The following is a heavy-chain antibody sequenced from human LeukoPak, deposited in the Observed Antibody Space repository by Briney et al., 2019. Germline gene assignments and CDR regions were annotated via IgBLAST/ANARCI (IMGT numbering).Heavy chain of an antibody. J-gene: IGHJ5*02. V-gene: IGHV4-34*01. Sequence: KASETLSLTCAVYGGSFSGYYWGWIRQPRGKGLEWVGSIYYSGSTYYNPSLKSRVTISVDTSKNQFSLKLSSVTAADTAVYYCARPVRQQLPLVANWFDPWGQGTLVTVSS. D-gene: IGHD6-13*01. CDR3: ARPVRQQLPLVANWFDP. CDR2: IYYSGST. CDR1: GGSFSGYY.